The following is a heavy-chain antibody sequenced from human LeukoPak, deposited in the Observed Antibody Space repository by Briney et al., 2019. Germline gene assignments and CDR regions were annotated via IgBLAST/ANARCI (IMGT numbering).Heavy chain of an antibody. CDR3: ARQAGSAFDY. J-gene: IGHJ4*02. Sequence: GGSPRLSCAVSGFTFTDYWFHWVRQAPGKGLEWVSRVKSDGGGINYGDSVKGRFTMSRDNAKNTLYLQMNSLRAEDTAVYYCARQAGSAFDYWGQGSLVTVSS. CDR1: GFTFTDYW. CDR2: VKSDGGGI. D-gene: IGHD3-10*01. V-gene: IGHV3-74*01.